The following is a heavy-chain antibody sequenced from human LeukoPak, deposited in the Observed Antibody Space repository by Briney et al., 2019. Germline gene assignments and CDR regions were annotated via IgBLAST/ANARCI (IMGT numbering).Heavy chain of an antibody. D-gene: IGHD5-12*01. V-gene: IGHV1-69*04. Sequence: ASVKVSCKASGGTFSSYAISWVRQAPGQGLEWMGRIIPILGIANYAHKFRGRVTITADNSTSTAYMELSSLRSEDTAVHYCARDRRGHSGYTKWFDPWGQGTLVTVSS. CDR1: GGTFSSYA. CDR2: IIPILGIA. CDR3: ARDRRGHSGYTKWFDP. J-gene: IGHJ5*02.